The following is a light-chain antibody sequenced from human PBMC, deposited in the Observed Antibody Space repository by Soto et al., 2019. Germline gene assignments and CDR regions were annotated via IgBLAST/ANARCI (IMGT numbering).Light chain of an antibody. Sequence: QSVLTQSSSASASLGSSVKLTCILSSGHSTYIIAWHQQQPGKAPRFLMTLDRSGSYNRGSGVPDRCSGSSSGADRYLTISNLQFEDEGDYYCATWYSNTHKVFGGGTKLTVL. V-gene: IGLV4-60*02. J-gene: IGLJ3*02. CDR2: LDRSGSY. CDR1: SGHSTYI. CDR3: ATWYSNTHKV.